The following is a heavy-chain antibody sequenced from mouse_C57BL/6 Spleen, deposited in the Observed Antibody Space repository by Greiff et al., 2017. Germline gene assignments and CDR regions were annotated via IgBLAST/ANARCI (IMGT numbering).Heavy chain of an antibody. D-gene: IGHD2-3*01. V-gene: IGHV1-82*01. J-gene: IGHJ3*01. CDR1: GYAFSSSW. CDR3: ARPYYDGYSSFAY. Sequence: VQLQQSGPELVKPGASVKMSCKASGYAFSSSWMNWVKQRPGQGLEWIGRIYPGDGDTNYNGKFKGKASLTADKSSSTAYMQLSSLPSEDSAVYFCARPYYDGYSSFAYWGHGTLVTVSA. CDR2: IYPGDGDT.